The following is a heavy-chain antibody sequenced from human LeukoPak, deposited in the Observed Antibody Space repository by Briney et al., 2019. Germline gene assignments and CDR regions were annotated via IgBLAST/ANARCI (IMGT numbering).Heavy chain of an antibody. V-gene: IGHV4-39*01. CDR2: IYYSGST. CDR3: ARHAEVVPASIPLLDSDY. Sequence: PSETLSLTCTVSGGSISSSSYYWGWIRQPPGKGLEWIGSIYYSGSTYYNPSLKSRVTISVDTSKNQFSLKLSSVTAADTAVYYCARHAEVVPASIPLLDSDYWGQGTLVTVSS. CDR1: GGSISSSSYY. J-gene: IGHJ4*02. D-gene: IGHD2-2*01.